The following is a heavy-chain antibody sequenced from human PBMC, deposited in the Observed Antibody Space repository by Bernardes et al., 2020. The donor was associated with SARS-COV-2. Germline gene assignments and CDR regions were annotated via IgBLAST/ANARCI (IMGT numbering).Heavy chain of an antibody. D-gene: IGHD2-21*02. Sequence: GESLKSSCKGSGYSFTNYWIGWVRQMPGKGLELMGIIYPGDSDTRYSPSFQGQVTISADKSISAAYLQWSSLKASDTAMYYCARRAGYCGGDCYGFDYWGQGTLVTVSS. CDR2: IYPGDSDT. CDR1: GYSFTNYW. V-gene: IGHV5-51*01. CDR3: ARRAGYCGGDCYGFDY. J-gene: IGHJ4*02.